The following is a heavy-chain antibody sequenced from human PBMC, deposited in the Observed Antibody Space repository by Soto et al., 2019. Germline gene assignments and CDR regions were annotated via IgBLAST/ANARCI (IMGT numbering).Heavy chain of an antibody. D-gene: IGHD3-10*01. CDR1: GVSISSGGYY. V-gene: IGHV4-31*03. J-gene: IGHJ3*02. Sequence: QVQLQESGPGLVKPSQTLSLICTVSGVSISSGGYYWNWIRQHPGKGLEWIAYIYYTGTTYYNPCRNSRVTMSLDTSKSQFSLKLSSVTAADTAVYYCSRARLDYYGSGSYCPGAFDIWGQGTLVTVSS. CDR3: SRARLDYYGSGSYCPGAFDI. CDR2: IYYTGTT.